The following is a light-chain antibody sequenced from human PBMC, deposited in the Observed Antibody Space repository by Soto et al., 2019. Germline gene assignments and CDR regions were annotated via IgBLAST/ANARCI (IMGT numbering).Light chain of an antibody. V-gene: IGKV4-1*01. J-gene: IGKJ4*02. CDR3: QQYDTTPLT. CDR1: QSVLYSSNNKNF. CDR2: WAS. Sequence: DIVMTQSPDSLAVSLGERATINCKSSQSVLYSSNNKNFLAWYQQNPGQPPKLLIYWASTRESGVPDRFSGSGSGTDFTLTIRSLQAEDVAVDYCQQYDTTPLTFGGVNRVEIK.